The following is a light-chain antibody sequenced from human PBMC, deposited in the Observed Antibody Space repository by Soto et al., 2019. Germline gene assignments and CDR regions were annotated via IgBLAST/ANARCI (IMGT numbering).Light chain of an antibody. CDR1: QSVSTN. V-gene: IGKV3-15*01. CDR2: GAS. J-gene: IGKJ2*01. Sequence: EIVMTQSPATLSVSPGERATLSCRASQSVSTNLAWYQQKPGQAPRLLIYGASTRAPGFPARFTGSGSGTEFTLTIRSLQSEDFAVYYCQQYNDWPSNTFGQGTKVDIK. CDR3: QQYNDWPSNT.